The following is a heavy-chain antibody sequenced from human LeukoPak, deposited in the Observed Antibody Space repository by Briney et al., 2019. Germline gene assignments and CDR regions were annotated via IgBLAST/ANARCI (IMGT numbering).Heavy chain of an antibody. CDR2: INHSGST. Sequence: SETLSLTCAVYGGSFSGYFWSWIRQPPGKGLEWIGEINHSGSTNYNPSLKSRVTISVDTSKNQFSLKLSSVTAADTAVYYCARGVRILSSSWPWNYYYGMDVWGQGTTVTVSS. V-gene: IGHV4-34*01. J-gene: IGHJ6*02. CDR1: GGSFSGYF. D-gene: IGHD6-13*01. CDR3: ARGVRILSSSWPWNYYYGMDV.